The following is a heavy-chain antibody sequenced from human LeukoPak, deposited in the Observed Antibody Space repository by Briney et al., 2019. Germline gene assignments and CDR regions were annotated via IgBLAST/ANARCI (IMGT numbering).Heavy chain of an antibody. D-gene: IGHD5-18*01. CDR1: GGSISSYY. CDR2: IYYSGST. V-gene: IGHV4-59*01. Sequence: SETLSLTCTVSGGSISSYYWSWIRQPPGKGLEWIGYIYYSGSTNYNPSLKSRVTISVDTSKNQFSLKLSSVTAADTAVYYCARDRIVDSYGHWYFDLWGRGTLVTVSS. CDR3: ARDRIVDSYGHWYFDL. J-gene: IGHJ2*01.